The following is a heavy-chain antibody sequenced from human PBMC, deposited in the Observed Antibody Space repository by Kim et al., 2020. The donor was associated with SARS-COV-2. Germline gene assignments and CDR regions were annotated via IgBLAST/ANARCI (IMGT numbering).Heavy chain of an antibody. CDR1: GFTFSSYG. Sequence: GGSLRLSCAASGFTFSSYGMHWVRQAPGKGLEWVAVISYDGSNKYYADSVKGRFTISRDNSKNTLYLQMNSLRAEDTAVYYCAKECTAYRDCYYYGMDFWGQGTTVTVSS. CDR2: ISYDGSNK. J-gene: IGHJ6*02. CDR3: AKECTAYRDCYYYGMDF. D-gene: IGHD4-4*01. V-gene: IGHV3-30*18.